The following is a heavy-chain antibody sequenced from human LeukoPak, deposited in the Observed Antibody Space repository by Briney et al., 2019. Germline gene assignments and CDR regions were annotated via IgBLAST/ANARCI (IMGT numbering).Heavy chain of an antibody. CDR1: GGSISSSSYY. CDR3: ARRNVLTEGEAFDI. J-gene: IGHJ3*02. CDR2: IYYSGST. V-gene: IGHV4-39*07. D-gene: IGHD3-9*01. Sequence: SETLSLTCTVSGGSISSSSYYWGWIRQPPGKGLEWIGSIYYSGSTYYNPSLNSRVTISADASKNQFSLKLNSVTAADTAVYYCARRNVLTEGEAFDIWGQGTMVTVSS.